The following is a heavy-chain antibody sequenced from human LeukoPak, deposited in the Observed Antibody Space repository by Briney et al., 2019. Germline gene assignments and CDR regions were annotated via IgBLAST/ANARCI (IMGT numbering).Heavy chain of an antibody. CDR1: GYTFTGYY. V-gene: IGHV1-2*02. CDR3: ARDVFAEYNTHHKFDP. J-gene: IGHJ5*02. Sequence: ASVKVSCKASGYTFTGYYMHWVRQAPGQGLEWMGWINPNSGGTNYAQKFQGRVTMTRDTSISTAYMELSSLISDDTAVYYCARDVFAEYNTHHKFDPWGQGTLVTVSS. CDR2: INPNSGGT. D-gene: IGHD1-14*01.